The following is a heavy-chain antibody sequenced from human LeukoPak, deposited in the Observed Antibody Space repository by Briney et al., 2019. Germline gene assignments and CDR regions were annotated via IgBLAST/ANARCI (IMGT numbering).Heavy chain of an antibody. CDR2: IYYSGST. V-gene: IGHV4-39*07. Sequence: SETLSLTCTVSGGSISSSSYYWGWIRQPPGKGLEWIGSIYYSGSTYYNPSLKSRVTISVDTSKNQFSLKLSSVTAADTAVYYCARDRLVAATSVFTWFDPWGQGTLVTVSS. CDR3: ARDRLVAATSVFTWFDP. D-gene: IGHD2-15*01. J-gene: IGHJ5*02. CDR1: GGSISSSSYY.